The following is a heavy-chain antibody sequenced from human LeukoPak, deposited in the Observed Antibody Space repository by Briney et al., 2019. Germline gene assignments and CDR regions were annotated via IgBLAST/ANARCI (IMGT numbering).Heavy chain of an antibody. CDR1: GFTFSSYG. V-gene: IGHV3-30*18. Sequence: PGGSLRLSCAASGFTFSSYGMHWVRQAPGKGLEWVAVISYDGSNKYYADSVKGRFTISRDNSKNTLYLQMNSLRAEDTAVYYCAKDRRGPYWYFDLWGRGTLVTVSS. CDR3: AKDRRGPYWYFDL. CDR2: ISYDGSNK. J-gene: IGHJ2*01. D-gene: IGHD3-10*01.